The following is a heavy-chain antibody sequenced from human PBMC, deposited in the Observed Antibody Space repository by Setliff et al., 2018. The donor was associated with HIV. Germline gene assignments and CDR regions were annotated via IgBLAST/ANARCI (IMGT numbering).Heavy chain of an antibody. D-gene: IGHD1-26*01. J-gene: IGHJ4*02. CDR2: INHSGTT. Sequence: SETLSLTCAVYGGSFSDYYWSWIRQPPGKGLEWIGEINHSGTTNYNSSLKSRLAMSVDTSKNQFSLKLRSVTAADTAVYYCAIRSRLGGSSNYLDYWGQGRLVTVSS. V-gene: IGHV4-34*01. CDR1: GGSFSDYY. CDR3: AIRSRLGGSSNYLDY.